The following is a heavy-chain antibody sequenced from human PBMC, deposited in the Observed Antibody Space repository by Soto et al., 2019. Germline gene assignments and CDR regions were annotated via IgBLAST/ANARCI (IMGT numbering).Heavy chain of an antibody. Sequence: GESLKISCKGSGYRFTSYWIGWVRQMPGKGPEWMGIIYPGDSDTRYSPSFQGQVTISADKSISTAYLQWSSLKASDTAMYYCARLLEDSSSWYLTYSPYSFDYSGPGTLVTFSS. J-gene: IGHJ4*02. D-gene: IGHD6-13*01. CDR3: ARLLEDSSSWYLTYSPYSFDY. CDR2: IYPGDSDT. CDR1: GYRFTSYW. V-gene: IGHV5-51*01.